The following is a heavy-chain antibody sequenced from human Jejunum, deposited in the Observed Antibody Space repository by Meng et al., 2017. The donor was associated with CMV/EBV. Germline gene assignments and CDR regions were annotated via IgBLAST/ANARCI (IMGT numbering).Heavy chain of an antibody. CDR1: AVTFSDYW. CDR2: INNDGGTT. J-gene: IGHJ3*02. D-gene: IGHD6-6*01. Sequence: ASAVTFSDYWMRWVRQAPGKGLVWVSRINNDGGTTVYADSVKGRFTISRDNAKNTLSLRMNSLRGEDTAVYYCAREQSSSYAFDIWGQGTVVTVSS. CDR3: AREQSSSYAFDI. V-gene: IGHV3-74*03.